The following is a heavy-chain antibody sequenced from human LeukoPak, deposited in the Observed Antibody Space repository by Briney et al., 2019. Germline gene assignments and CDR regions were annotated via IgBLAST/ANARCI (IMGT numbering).Heavy chain of an antibody. CDR1: GGSISSGSYY. CDR2: IYTSGST. CDR3: ASSIGYSSSWYNTDY. V-gene: IGHV4-61*02. J-gene: IGHJ4*02. Sequence: SETLSLTCTVSGGSISSGSYYWSWIRQPAGKGLEWIGRIYTSGSTNYNPSLKSRVTISVDTSKNQFSLKLSSVTAADTAVYYCASSIGYSSSWYNTDYWGQGTLVTVSS. D-gene: IGHD6-13*01.